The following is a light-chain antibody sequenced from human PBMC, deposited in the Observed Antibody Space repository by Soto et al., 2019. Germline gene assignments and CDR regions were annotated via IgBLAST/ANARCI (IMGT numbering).Light chain of an antibody. CDR3: QQSYSTPYT. CDR1: QSISSY. V-gene: IGKV1-39*01. Sequence: DIQMTQSPSSLSASVGDRVTITCRASQSISSYLNWYQQKPGKDPKLLIYAASSLQSGVPSRFSGSVSGTDFTLTIRSLQPEDFATYYCQQSYSTPYTFGQGTKLEIK. CDR2: AAS. J-gene: IGKJ2*01.